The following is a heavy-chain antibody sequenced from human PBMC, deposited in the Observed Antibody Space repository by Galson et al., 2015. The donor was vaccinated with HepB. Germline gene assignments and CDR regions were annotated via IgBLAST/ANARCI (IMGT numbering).Heavy chain of an antibody. CDR1: GFTFSDYY. CDR3: ARDLSWWNDATYWFDP. CDR2: ISSSGSTI. V-gene: IGHV3-11*01. Sequence: SLRLSCAASGFTFSDYYMSWIRQAPGKGLEWVSYISSSGSTIYYADSVKGRFTISRDNAKNSLYLQMNSLRAEDTAVYYCARDLSWWNDATYWFDPWGQGTLVTVSS. J-gene: IGHJ5*02. D-gene: IGHD1-1*01.